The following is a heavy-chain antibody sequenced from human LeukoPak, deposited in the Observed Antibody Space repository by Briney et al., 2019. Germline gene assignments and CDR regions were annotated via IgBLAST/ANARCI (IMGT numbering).Heavy chain of an antibody. J-gene: IGHJ4*02. CDR3: ARDYYDSSGYYYYFDY. CDR1: GDSIATSSHY. D-gene: IGHD3-22*01. CDR2: MFYSGST. Sequence: TSETLSLTCTVSGDSIATSSHYWGWIRQPPGKGLECIGTMFYSGSTYYSPSLKSRVTISVDTSKNQFSLKLSSVTAADTAVYYCARDYYDSSGYYYYFDYWGQGTLVTVSS. V-gene: IGHV4-39*07.